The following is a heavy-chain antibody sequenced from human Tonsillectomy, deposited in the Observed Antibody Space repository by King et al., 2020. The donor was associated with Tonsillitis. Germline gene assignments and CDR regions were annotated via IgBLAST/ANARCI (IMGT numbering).Heavy chain of an antibody. J-gene: IGHJ5*02. CDR1: GGSVSSSNYY. CDR3: ARHSHSDRWTGWFDP. CDR2: IYYSGST. Sequence: LQLQESGPGLVKPSETLSLTCSVSGGSVSSSNYYWGWIRQSPGKGLEWIGSIYYSGSTYYIPSLNSRVTISVDTSRNQFSLRLSSVTAADTAVYHCARHSHSDRWTGWFDPWGQGTLVTVSS. D-gene: IGHD3/OR15-3a*01. V-gene: IGHV4-39*01.